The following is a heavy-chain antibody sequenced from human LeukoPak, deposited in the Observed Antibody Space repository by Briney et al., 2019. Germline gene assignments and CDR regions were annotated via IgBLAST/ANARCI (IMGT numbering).Heavy chain of an antibody. J-gene: IGHJ1*01. Sequence: GGSLRLSCAASGFTFSSYAMSWVRQAPGKGLEWVPAISGSGGSTYYADSVKGRFTIPRDNSKNTLYLQMNSLRAEDTAVYYCAKDSRNYDILTGYYNANAEYFQHWGQGTLVTVSS. CDR2: ISGSGGST. D-gene: IGHD3-9*01. CDR3: AKDSRNYDILTGYYNANAEYFQH. V-gene: IGHV3-23*01. CDR1: GFTFSSYA.